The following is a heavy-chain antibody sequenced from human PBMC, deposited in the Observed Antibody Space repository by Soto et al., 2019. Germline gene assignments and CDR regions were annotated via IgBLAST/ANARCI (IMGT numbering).Heavy chain of an antibody. CDR3: ARGRYGDY. J-gene: IGHJ4*02. V-gene: IGHV1-18*01. CDR2: ISAHNGNT. Sequence: QVHLVQSGAEVKKPGASVKVSCKGSGYAFTTYGITWVRQAPGQGLEGMGWISAHNGNTNYAQKLQGRVTVTRDTSTSPAYMALRSLRSDDTAVYYCARGRYGDYWGQGALVTVSS. D-gene: IGHD1-1*01. CDR1: GYAFTTYG.